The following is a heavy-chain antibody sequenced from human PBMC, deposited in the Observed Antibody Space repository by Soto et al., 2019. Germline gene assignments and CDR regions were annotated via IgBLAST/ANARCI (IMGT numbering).Heavy chain of an antibody. CDR3: ARGYCSSTSCPWWFDP. CDR2: ISAYNGNT. Sequence: GASVKVSCKASGYTFTSYGISWVRQAPGRGLEWMGWISAYNGNTNYAQKLQGRVTMTTDTSTSTAYMELRSLRSDDAAVYYCARGYCSSTSCPWWFDPWGQGTLVTVSS. CDR1: GYTFTSYG. D-gene: IGHD2-2*01. J-gene: IGHJ5*02. V-gene: IGHV1-18*01.